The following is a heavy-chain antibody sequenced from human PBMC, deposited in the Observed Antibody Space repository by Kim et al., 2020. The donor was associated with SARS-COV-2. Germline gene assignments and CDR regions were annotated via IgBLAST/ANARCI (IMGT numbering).Heavy chain of an antibody. D-gene: IGHD3-16*01. CDR2: IWYDGSNK. Sequence: GGSLRLSCAASGFTFSSYGMHWVRQAPGKGLEWVAVIWYDGSNKYYADSVKGRFTISRDNSKNTLYLQMNSLRAEDTAVYYCARDGQGAYYYYYMDVWGKGTTVTVSS. CDR1: GFTFSSYG. J-gene: IGHJ6*03. V-gene: IGHV3-33*01. CDR3: ARDGQGAYYYYYMDV.